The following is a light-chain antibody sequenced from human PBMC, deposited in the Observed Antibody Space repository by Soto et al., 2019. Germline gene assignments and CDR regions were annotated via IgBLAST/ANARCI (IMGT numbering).Light chain of an antibody. Sequence: DIVMTQSPDSLAVSLGERATINCKSSQSVLYSSNNKNHLAWYQQKPGQPPKLLIYWASTRESVVPDRFSGSGSGTDFTLTISSLQAEDVAVYYCQQYYSPPVTFGPGTKVDIK. CDR3: QQYYSPPVT. J-gene: IGKJ3*01. CDR2: WAS. CDR1: QSVLYSSNNKNH. V-gene: IGKV4-1*01.